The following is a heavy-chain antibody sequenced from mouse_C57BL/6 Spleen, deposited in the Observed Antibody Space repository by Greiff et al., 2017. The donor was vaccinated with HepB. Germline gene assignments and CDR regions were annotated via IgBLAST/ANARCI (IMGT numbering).Heavy chain of an antibody. V-gene: IGHV5-6*01. CDR1: GFTFSSYG. CDR2: ISSGGSYN. CDR3: ARHPDGYFDY. J-gene: IGHJ2*01. D-gene: IGHD2-3*01. Sequence: EVHLVESGGDLVKPGGSLKLSCAASGFTFSSYGMSWVRQTPDKRLEWVATISSGGSYNYYPDSVKGRFTISRDNAKNTLYLQMSSLKSEDTAMYYCARHPDGYFDYWGQGTTLTVSS.